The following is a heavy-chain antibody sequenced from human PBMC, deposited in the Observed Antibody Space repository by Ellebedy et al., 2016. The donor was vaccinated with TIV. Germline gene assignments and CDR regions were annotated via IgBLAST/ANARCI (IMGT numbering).Heavy chain of an antibody. CDR3: AKEVGYYDSSGYYYAY. CDR1: GFTFSIYA. CDR2: ISGSGSST. Sequence: GESLKISXAASGFTFSIYAMSWVRQAPGKGLEWVSAISGSGSSTYYADSVKGRFTISRDNSKNTLYLQMNSLRAQDTAVYYCAKEVGYYDSSGYYYAYWGQGTLVTVTS. D-gene: IGHD3-22*01. J-gene: IGHJ4*02. V-gene: IGHV3-23*01.